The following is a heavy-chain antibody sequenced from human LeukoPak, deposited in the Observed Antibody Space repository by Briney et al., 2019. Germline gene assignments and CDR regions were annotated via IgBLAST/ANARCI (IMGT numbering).Heavy chain of an antibody. CDR2: IYPGDSDT. D-gene: IGHD3-10*01. CDR1: GYSFTTYW. Sequence: GEPLKISCQGFGYSFTTYWIGWVRQMPGKGLEWMGIIYPGDSDTRYSPSFQGQVTISADKSISIACLQWSSLKASDTAMYYCARQQYYGSGSFSDSWGQGTLVTVSS. CDR3: ARQQYYGSGSFSDS. V-gene: IGHV5-51*01. J-gene: IGHJ4*02.